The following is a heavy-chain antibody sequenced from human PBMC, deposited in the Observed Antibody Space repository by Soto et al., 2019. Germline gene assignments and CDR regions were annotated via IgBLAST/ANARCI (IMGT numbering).Heavy chain of an antibody. V-gene: IGHV3-15*01. CDR2: IKSKFDGGRI. D-gene: IGHD1-7*01. Sequence: EVHLVESGGGPVKPGGSLRISCAASGFTFSGAWMSWVRQAPGKGLEWVGRIKSKFDGGRIDYAASVKGRFSISRDDSTNTLFLQMNSLKTADTAVYFCTTSVTGTPRAIDYWGQGTLVTVSS. CDR3: TTSVTGTPRAIDY. J-gene: IGHJ4*02. CDR1: GFTFSGAW.